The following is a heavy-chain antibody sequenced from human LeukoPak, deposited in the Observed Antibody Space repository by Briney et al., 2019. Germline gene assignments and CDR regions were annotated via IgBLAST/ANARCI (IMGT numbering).Heavy chain of an antibody. D-gene: IGHD3-22*01. CDR2: IYNSVTT. Sequence: TLSLTCDVSGKSMTSDGYSWNWIRQPPGKGLEWIGYIYNSVTTYYNPSLKSRVTMSVDWSKNQFSLKLTSVTAADTAVYYCARSWHYYDSSAYSHYFDYWGQGTQVTVSS. CDR1: GKSMTSDGYS. J-gene: IGHJ4*02. V-gene: IGHV4-30-2*01. CDR3: ARSWHYYDSSAYSHYFDY.